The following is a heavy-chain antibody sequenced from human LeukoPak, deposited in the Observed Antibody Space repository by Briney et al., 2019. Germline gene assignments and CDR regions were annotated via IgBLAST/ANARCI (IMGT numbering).Heavy chain of an antibody. CDR3: ARSTINYDISGYYYTTIDY. D-gene: IGHD3-22*01. V-gene: IGHV4-4*09. CDR1: GGSISSYY. Sequence: KTSETLSLTCTVSGGSISSYYWSWVRQPPGKGMEWIGYMYTSGSNNYNPSLKRRVNISVDTSNNQFSLKLSSLTAADTAVYYCARSTINYDISGYYYTTIDYWGQGTLVTVSS. J-gene: IGHJ4*02. CDR2: MYTSGSN.